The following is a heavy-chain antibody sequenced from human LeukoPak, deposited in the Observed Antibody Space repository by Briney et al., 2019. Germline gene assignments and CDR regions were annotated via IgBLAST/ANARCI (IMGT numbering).Heavy chain of an antibody. CDR1: GFPFSTYW. CDR3: ARGGVVRYFDY. V-gene: IGHV3-74*01. Sequence: GGSLRLSFAASGFPFSTYWMHWVRQVPGKGLVWVARVNTDGSSTDYADSVRGRFTISRDNAKNTLFLQMNGLRAEDTAVYYCARGGVVRYFDYWGQGALVTVSS. D-gene: IGHD2-15*01. CDR2: VNTDGSST. J-gene: IGHJ4*02.